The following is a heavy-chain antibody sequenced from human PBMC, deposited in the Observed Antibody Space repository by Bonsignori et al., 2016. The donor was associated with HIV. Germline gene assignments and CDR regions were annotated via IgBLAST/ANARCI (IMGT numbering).Heavy chain of an antibody. Sequence: EVQLLESGGGLVQPGGSLRLSCSASGFTFMYYTMHWVRQAPGKGLEWVSLISANGVITYYADSVRGRFTISRDNSKNTVYLQMNSLRAEDTAVYYCAKDLLVAPSGGKGNFDYWGQGTLVTVSS. V-gene: IGHV3-23*01. J-gene: IGHJ4*02. CDR3: AKDLLVAPSGGKGNFDY. CDR1: GFTFMYYT. D-gene: IGHD3-3*01. CDR2: ISANGVIT.